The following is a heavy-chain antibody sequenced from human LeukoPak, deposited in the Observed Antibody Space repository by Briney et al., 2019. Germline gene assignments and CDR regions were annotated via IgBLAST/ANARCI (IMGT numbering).Heavy chain of an antibody. V-gene: IGHV1-2*02. CDR2: INPNSGGT. J-gene: IGHJ4*02. CDR3: ARLRRRSHLRDYYFDY. D-gene: IGHD3-16*01. CDR1: GYTFTGYY. Sequence: ASVKVSCKASGYTFTGYYMHWVRQAPGQGLEWMGWINPNSGGTNYAQKFQGRVTMTRDTSISTAYMELSRLRSDDTAVYYCARLRRRSHLRDYYFDYWGQGTLVTVSS.